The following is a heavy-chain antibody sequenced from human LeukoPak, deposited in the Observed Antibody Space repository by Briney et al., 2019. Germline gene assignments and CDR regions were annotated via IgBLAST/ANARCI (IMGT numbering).Heavy chain of an antibody. D-gene: IGHD2-15*01. CDR3: AKERYCTASSCYPAEYFQH. J-gene: IGHJ1*01. CDR2: ISGSGDST. V-gene: IGHV3-23*01. CDR1: GFAFSSYG. Sequence: AGGSLRLSCAASGFAFSSYGMSWVRQDPGKGLEWVSAISGSGDSTYYADSVKGRFTISRDNSKSTLYLQMNSLRAEDTAVYYCAKERYCTASSCYPAEYFQHWGQGTLVTVSS.